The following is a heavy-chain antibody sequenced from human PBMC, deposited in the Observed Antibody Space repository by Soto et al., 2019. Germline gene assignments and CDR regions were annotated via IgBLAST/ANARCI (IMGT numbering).Heavy chain of an antibody. CDR2: ISSSSSTI. D-gene: IGHD3-16*02. CDR3: ARAPLYEPPGGVRQKAGYYYYYGMDV. J-gene: IGHJ6*02. CDR1: GFTFSSYS. Sequence: EVQLVESGGGLVQPGGSLRLSCAASGFTFSSYSMNWVRQAPGKGLEWVSYISSSSSTIYYADSVKGRFTISRDNAKNSLYLQMNSLRDEDTAVYYCARAPLYEPPGGVRQKAGYYYYYGMDVWGQGTTVTVSS. V-gene: IGHV3-48*02.